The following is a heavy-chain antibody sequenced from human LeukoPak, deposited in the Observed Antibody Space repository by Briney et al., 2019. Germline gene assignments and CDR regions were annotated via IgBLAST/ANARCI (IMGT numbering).Heavy chain of an antibody. CDR1: GYTFTGYY. CDR2: INPNSGGT. V-gene: IGHV1-2*02. Sequence: ASVKVSCKASGYTFTGYYMHWVRQAPGQGLEWMGWINPNSGGTNYAQKFQGRVTMTRDTSISTAYMELSRLRSDDTAVYYCARVCYDYVWGSYRQYYFDYWGQGTLATVSS. D-gene: IGHD3-16*02. J-gene: IGHJ4*02. CDR3: ARVCYDYVWGSYRQYYFDY.